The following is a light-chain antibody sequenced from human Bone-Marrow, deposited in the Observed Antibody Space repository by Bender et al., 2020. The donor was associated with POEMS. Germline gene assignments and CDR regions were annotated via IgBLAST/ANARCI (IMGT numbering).Light chain of an antibody. CDR2: LDT. Sequence: SYEVTQPPSASVSPGQPARITCSADALPKQYAFWYQQKPGHAPVLVIYLDTDRPSGIPERFSGSSSGTTVSLTISGVQAEDEADYYCQSEASSGTYYVFGTGTKVTVL. CDR3: QSEASSGTYYV. CDR1: ALPKQY. V-gene: IGLV3-25*03. J-gene: IGLJ1*01.